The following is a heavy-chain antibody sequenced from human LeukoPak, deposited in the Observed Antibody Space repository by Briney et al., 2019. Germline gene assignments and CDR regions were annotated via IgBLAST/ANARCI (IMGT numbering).Heavy chain of an antibody. CDR1: GYSFTSYW. D-gene: IGHD3-22*01. V-gene: IGHV5-51*07. CDR2: IYPGDSDT. J-gene: IGHJ4*02. CDR3: VRLGYYDSSGPHY. Sequence: GESLKISCKGSGYSFTSYWIGWVHQMPGKGLEWMGIIYPGDSDTRYSPSFQGQVTISADKSISTAYLQWSSLKASDTAMYYCVRLGYYDSSGPHYWGQGTLVTVSS.